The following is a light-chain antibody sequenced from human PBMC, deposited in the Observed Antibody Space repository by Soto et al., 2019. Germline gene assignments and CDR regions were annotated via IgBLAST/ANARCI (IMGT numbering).Light chain of an antibody. CDR2: WAS. V-gene: IGKV4-1*01. CDR3: QQSYSNFP. CDR1: QSVLYISNNKNY. J-gene: IGKJ4*01. Sequence: DIVMTQSPDSLAVSLGERATINCKSSQSVLYISNNKNYLAWIQQKPGQPTKLLIYWASTRESGVPDRFSGSGSGTDFTLTISSLQDEDVAVYYCQQSYSNFPFGGGTKVEIK.